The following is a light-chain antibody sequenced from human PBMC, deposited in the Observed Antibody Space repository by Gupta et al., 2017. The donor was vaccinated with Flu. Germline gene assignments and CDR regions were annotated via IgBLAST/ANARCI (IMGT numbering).Light chain of an antibody. Sequence: SLGARATINCKSSQNVLYISNNKNYLAWYQQKPGQPPKLLISWASTRESGVPDRFPGSGSGTDFTLTISILQAEDVAVYFCQQDAATPWTFGQGTSVEIK. J-gene: IGKJ1*01. V-gene: IGKV4-1*01. CDR2: WAS. CDR1: QNVLYISNNKNY. CDR3: QQDAATPWT.